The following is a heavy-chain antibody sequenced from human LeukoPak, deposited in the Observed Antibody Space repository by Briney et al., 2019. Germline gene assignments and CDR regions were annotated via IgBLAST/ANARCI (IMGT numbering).Heavy chain of an antibody. V-gene: IGHV4-4*02. D-gene: IGHD3-9*01. CDR2: IYHSGST. CDR3: ARWSRTTLYYDILTGYYSYAFDI. CDR1: GDSISSSNW. Sequence: PSETLSLTCAVSGDSISSSNWWSWVRQPPGKGLEWIGEIYHSGSTNYNPSLKSRVTISVDKSKNHFSLKLSSVTAADTAVYYCARWSRTTLYYDILTGYYSYAFDIWGQGTMVTVSS. J-gene: IGHJ3*02.